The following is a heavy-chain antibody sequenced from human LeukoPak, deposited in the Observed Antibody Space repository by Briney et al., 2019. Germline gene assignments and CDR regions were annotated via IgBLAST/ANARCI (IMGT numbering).Heavy chain of an antibody. J-gene: IGHJ3*02. CDR1: GFSFSAFA. CDR2: ISYDGGSE. V-gene: IGHV3-30-3*01. Sequence: GESLKLSCSASGFSFSAFAVHWVRQAPGKGLEWVALISYDGGSEGYIDSVKGRFTISRDNSKNMVFLQINSLTTEDAAVYYCAKGSGIAAAGSAFDIWGQGTMVTVSS. CDR3: AKGSGIAAAGSAFDI. D-gene: IGHD6-13*01.